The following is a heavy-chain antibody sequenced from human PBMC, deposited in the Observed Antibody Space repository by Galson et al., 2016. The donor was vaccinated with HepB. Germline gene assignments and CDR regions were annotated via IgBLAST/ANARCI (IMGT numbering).Heavy chain of an antibody. Sequence: SETLSLTCAISGDSLSSNVAAWFWIRQSPSRGLEWLGRTYYRSKWYYDYAVSVKSRVAINVGTSKNQFSLRLNFVTPEDTAIYYCATGTAAGTAFRYWGQGTLVTVSS. CDR1: GDSLSSNVAA. D-gene: IGHD6-13*01. J-gene: IGHJ4*02. CDR3: ATGTAAGTAFRY. V-gene: IGHV6-1*01. CDR2: TYYRSKWYY.